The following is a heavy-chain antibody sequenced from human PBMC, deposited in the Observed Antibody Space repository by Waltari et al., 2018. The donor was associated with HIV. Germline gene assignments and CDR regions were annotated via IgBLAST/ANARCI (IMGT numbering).Heavy chain of an antibody. V-gene: IGHV4-38-2*02. Sequence: QVQLQESGPGLVKTSETLSLTCVVSGYFISSGYYWGWIRQPPGKGLEWIGSIYHSGSNYSNPSLRSRVTISVDTSTNRFSLKLTSVTAADTAVYFCAKEKSRVGGTRGDAFDSWGQGTMVTVSS. J-gene: IGHJ3*02. CDR1: GYFISSGYY. CDR3: AKEKSRVGGTRGDAFDS. D-gene: IGHD1-26*01. CDR2: IYHSGSN.